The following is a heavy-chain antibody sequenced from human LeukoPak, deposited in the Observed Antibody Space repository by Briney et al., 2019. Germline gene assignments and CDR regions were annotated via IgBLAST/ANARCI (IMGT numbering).Heavy chain of an antibody. Sequence: GSLRLSCTASRFTFGDYAMSWVRQAPGKGLEWIGEINHSGSTNYNPSLKSRVTISVDTSKNQFSLKLSSVTAADTAVYYCAGHVNYYGSGSRFDPWGQGTLVTVSS. D-gene: IGHD3-10*01. CDR2: INHSGST. CDR3: AGHVNYYGSGSRFDP. V-gene: IGHV4-34*08. CDR1: RFTFGDYA. J-gene: IGHJ5*02.